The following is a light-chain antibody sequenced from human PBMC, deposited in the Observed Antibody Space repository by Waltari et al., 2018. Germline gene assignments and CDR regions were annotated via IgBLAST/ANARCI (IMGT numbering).Light chain of an antibody. CDR2: EGT. CDR3: FSYAGGSTAV. V-gene: IGLV2-23*01. J-gene: IGLJ7*01. CDR1: RSDVGGSNL. Sequence: QSALTQPASASVSPGQPITLSSTRSRSDVGGSNLLSWYQQHPGSVPKLIIYEGTRRPSGISNRFSASKSGNTASLTVSGLQAEDEADYYCFSYAGGSTAVFGGGTQLTVL.